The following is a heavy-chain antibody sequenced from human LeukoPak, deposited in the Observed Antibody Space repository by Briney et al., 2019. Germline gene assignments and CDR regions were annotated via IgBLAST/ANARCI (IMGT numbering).Heavy chain of an antibody. V-gene: IGHV3-30*18. Sequence: GRSLRLSCAASGFTVSSYGMHWVRQAPGKGLEWVAVISHDGRSKFYADSVKGRFSISRDDSKNTLNLEMNSLRAEDTAVYYCAKYGNTFDIWGQGTMVTVSS. CDR3: AKYGNTFDI. J-gene: IGHJ3*02. D-gene: IGHD2/OR15-2a*01. CDR1: GFTVSSYG. CDR2: ISHDGRSK.